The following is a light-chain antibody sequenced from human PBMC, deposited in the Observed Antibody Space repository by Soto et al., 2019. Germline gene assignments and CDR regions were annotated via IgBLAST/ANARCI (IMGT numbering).Light chain of an antibody. V-gene: IGKV3-20*01. CDR3: RQYGRSLGFA. CDR2: GAS. Sequence: EIVLTQSPAPPSLSPGERAPLPCRARQSVSGNFLAWYQEKPGQAPRLLIYGASSRATGIPDRFSGSGSGTDFTLTISRLEPEDFAVYYCRQYGRSLGFAFGGGTKVDIK. J-gene: IGKJ4*01. CDR1: QSVSGNF.